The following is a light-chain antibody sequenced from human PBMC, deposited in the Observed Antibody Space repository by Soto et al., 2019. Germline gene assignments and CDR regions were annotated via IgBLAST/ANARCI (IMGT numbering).Light chain of an antibody. CDR3: SPRTSSSRV. J-gene: IGLJ1*01. V-gene: IGLV2-14*01. CDR2: DVS. Sequence: QSALTQPASVSGSPGQTITISCTGTSSDVGGYDYVSWHQQHPGKAPKLMIYDVSKRPSGVSNRFSGSKSGNTASLTISGLQAEVVSNYYCSPRTSSSRVFATGPK. CDR1: SSDVGGYDY.